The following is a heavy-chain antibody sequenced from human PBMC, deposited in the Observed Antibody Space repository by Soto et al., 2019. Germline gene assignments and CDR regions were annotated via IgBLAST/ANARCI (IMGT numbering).Heavy chain of an antibody. CDR3: ATSFVGVPTTIEAYFDY. CDR1: GYSFNHYW. CDR2: IAPGDSHT. Sequence: EVQLVQSGAEVKKPGESLRISCMTSGYSFNHYWISWVRQMPGKGLEWMGTIAPGDSHTKYSPSFQGHVTISVDRFLNTAYLQWSSLKASDTAMYYCATSFVGVPTTIEAYFDYWGHGTLVTVSS. D-gene: IGHD2-2*01. V-gene: IGHV5-10-1*03. J-gene: IGHJ4*01.